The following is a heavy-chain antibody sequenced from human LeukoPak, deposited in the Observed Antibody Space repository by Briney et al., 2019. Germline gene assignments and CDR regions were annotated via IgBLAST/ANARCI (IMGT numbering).Heavy chain of an antibody. V-gene: IGHV5-51*01. J-gene: IGHJ3*02. Sequence: GESLKISCKGPGYTFTRHWIGWVRQMPGKGLEWMGIIYPGDSDTRYSPSFRGQVTISADKSISTAYLQWSSLKASDTAMYYCATRTTVDAFDIWGQGTMVTVSS. CDR2: IYPGDSDT. CDR1: GYTFTRHW. CDR3: ATRTTVDAFDI. D-gene: IGHD1-1*01.